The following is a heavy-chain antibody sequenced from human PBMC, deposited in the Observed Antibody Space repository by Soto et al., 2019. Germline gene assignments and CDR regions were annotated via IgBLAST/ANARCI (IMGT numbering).Heavy chain of an antibody. J-gene: IGHJ6*02. V-gene: IGHV5-51*01. Sequence: GESLKISCKGSGYSFTSYWIGWVRQMPGKGLEWMGIIYPGDSDTRYSPSFQGQVTISADKSISTAYLQWSSLKASDTAMYYCARHGGDIVVVLAATPEYYYYGMDVWGQGTTVTVSS. CDR2: IYPGDSDT. D-gene: IGHD2-2*01. CDR1: GYSFTSYW. CDR3: ARHGGDIVVVLAATPEYYYYGMDV.